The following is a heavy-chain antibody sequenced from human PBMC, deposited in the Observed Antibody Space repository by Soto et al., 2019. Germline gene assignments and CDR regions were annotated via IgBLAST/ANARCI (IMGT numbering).Heavy chain of an antibody. CDR3: ARGAPGWSGTTTFDY. CDR1: GFTFSSYS. D-gene: IGHD1-7*01. V-gene: IGHV3-21*01. Sequence: GGSLRLSCAASGFTFSSYSMNWVRQAPGKGLEWVSSISSSSSYIYYADSVKGRFTISRDNAKNSLYLQMNSLRAEDTAVYYCARGAPGWSGTTTFDYWGQGTLVTVSS. CDR2: ISSSSSYI. J-gene: IGHJ4*02.